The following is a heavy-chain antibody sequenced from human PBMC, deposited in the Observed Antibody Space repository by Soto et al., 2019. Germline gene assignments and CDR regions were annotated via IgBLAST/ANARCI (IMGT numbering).Heavy chain of an antibody. V-gene: IGHV4-59*01. D-gene: IGHD6-13*01. Sequence: PSETLSLTCTVSGDSMSLYYWSWIRQPPGKGLEWIGYIYYSGSTSYNPSLKSRVTISVDTSKNQFSLQLNSVTAADTAMYYCARHYSSAWYKIDSWGQGTLVTVS. CDR2: IYYSGST. CDR3: ARHYSSAWYKIDS. CDR1: GDSMSLYY. J-gene: IGHJ5*01.